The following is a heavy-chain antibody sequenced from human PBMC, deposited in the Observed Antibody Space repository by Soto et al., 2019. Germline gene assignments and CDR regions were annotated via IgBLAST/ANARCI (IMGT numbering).Heavy chain of an antibody. V-gene: IGHV1-69*06. J-gene: IGHJ6*02. CDR1: GGTLSSYA. CDR2: IIPIFGTA. Sequence: VKVSFKASGGTLSSYAISWVLHAPVQVLEWMGGIIPIFGTANYAQKFQGRVTITADKSTSTAYMELSSLRSEDTAVYYCARVYSSSWYVPYYYGMDVWGQGTTVTVFS. D-gene: IGHD6-13*01. CDR3: ARVYSSSWYVPYYYGMDV.